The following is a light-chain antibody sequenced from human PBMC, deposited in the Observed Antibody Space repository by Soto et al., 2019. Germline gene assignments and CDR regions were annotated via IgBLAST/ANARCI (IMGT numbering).Light chain of an antibody. V-gene: IGKV1-33*01. CDR3: QQYDTGPEVT. CDR2: DAS. J-gene: IGKJ4*01. CDR1: QDIATY. Sequence: DIQMTQSPSSLSASVGDSVTITCQASQDIATYLNWYQQKIGEAPKVLIYDASNLQTGVPPRFSGRGYGTVFTFTISNLQTEDTATYFCQQYDTGPEVTFGGGTKVEI.